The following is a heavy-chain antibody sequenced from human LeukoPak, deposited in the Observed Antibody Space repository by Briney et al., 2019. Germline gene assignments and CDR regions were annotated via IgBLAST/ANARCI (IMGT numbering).Heavy chain of an antibody. D-gene: IGHD2-2*01. CDR1: GGSISSSSYY. V-gene: IGHV4-39*01. J-gene: IGHJ4*02. CDR2: IYFSGST. CDR3: ARQLGYCSSTSCYADKVDY. Sequence: SETLSLTCTVSGGSISSSSYYWGWIRKPPGKGLEWMGSIYFSGSTYYNPSLKSRVTISVDTSKNQFSLKLSSVTAADTAVYYCARQLGYCSSTSCYADKVDYWGQGTLVTVSS.